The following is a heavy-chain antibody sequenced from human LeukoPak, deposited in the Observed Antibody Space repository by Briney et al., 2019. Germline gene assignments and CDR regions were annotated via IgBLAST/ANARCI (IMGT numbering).Heavy chain of an antibody. CDR3: AKGRDGYILGDYFDY. Sequence: GGSLRLSCAASGFTFSSYAMSWVRQAPGKGLEWVSAISGSGGSTYYADSVKGRFTISRDNSKNTLYLQMNSLRAEDTAVYYCAKGRDGYILGDYFDYWGQGTLVTVSS. CDR2: ISGSGGST. J-gene: IGHJ4*02. CDR1: GFTFSSYA. V-gene: IGHV3-23*01. D-gene: IGHD5-24*01.